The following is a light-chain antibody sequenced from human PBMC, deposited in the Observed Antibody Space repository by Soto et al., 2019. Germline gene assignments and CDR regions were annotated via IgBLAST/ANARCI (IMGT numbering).Light chain of an antibody. CDR1: SSKIGAGYD. V-gene: IGLV1-40*01. J-gene: IGLJ1*01. CDR3: QSYDSSLSGSEV. CDR2: GNS. Sequence: QSVLTQPPSVSGAPGQRVTISCTGSSSKIGAGYDVHWYQQLPGTAPKLLIYGNSNRPSGVPDRFSGSKSGTSASLAITGLQAEDEADYSCQSYDSSLSGSEVFGTGTKLTVL.